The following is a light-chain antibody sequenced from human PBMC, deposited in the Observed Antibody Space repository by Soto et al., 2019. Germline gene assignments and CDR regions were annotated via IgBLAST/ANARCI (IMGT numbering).Light chain of an antibody. CDR2: AAS. J-gene: IGKJ1*01. Sequence: DIQMTQSPSSLSVSVGDRVTITCRASQGIYNYLAWYQQKPGKVPKLLIYAASTLQSGVPSRFSGSGSGTDFTLTISSLQPEDVATYYCQKYNSAPRTFGQGTKVEIK. CDR3: QKYNSAPRT. CDR1: QGIYNY. V-gene: IGKV1-27*01.